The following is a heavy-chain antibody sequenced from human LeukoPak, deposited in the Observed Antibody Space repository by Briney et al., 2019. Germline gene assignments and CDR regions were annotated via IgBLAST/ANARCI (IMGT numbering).Heavy chain of an antibody. V-gene: IGHV3-30*02. CDR3: AKDYRVWYSSSWYSFGNYYYYYYMDV. J-gene: IGHJ6*03. Sequence: GGSLRLSCAASGFTFSSYGMHWVRQAPGKGLEWVAFIRYDGSNKYYADSVKGRFTISRDNSKNTLYLQMNSLRAEDTAVYYCAKDYRVWYSSSWYSFGNYYYYYYMDVWGKGTTVTISS. CDR1: GFTFSSYG. D-gene: IGHD6-13*01. CDR2: IRYDGSNK.